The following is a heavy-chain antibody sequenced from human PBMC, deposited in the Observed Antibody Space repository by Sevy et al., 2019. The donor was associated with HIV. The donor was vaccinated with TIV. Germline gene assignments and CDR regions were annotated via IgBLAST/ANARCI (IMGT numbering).Heavy chain of an antibody. J-gene: IGHJ6*03. CDR3: ASRLSIAARNYYYYYMDV. V-gene: IGHV1-69*06. CDR2: IIPIFGTA. D-gene: IGHD6-6*01. Sequence: ASVKVSCKASGGTFSSYAISWVRQAPGQGLEWMGGIIPIFGTANYAQKFQGRVTFTADKSTSTAYMELSSLRSEDTAVYYCASRLSIAARNYYYYYMDVWGKGTTVTVSS. CDR1: GGTFSSYA.